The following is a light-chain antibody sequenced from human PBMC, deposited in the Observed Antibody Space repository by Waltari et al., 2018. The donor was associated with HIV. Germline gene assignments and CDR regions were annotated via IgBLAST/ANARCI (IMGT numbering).Light chain of an antibody. CDR1: TNDIGPYKY. CDR3: SSYSRGALL. CDR2: DVS. J-gene: IGLJ2*01. Sequence: QSVLTQPASVSGSPGQSLTLSCTGTTNDIGPYKYVSWSQQSPDKAPKLIIYDVSNRPSGISSRFSGSKSGNTASLTISVLQADDEAYYHCSSYSRGALLFGGGTKVTVL. V-gene: IGLV2-14*01.